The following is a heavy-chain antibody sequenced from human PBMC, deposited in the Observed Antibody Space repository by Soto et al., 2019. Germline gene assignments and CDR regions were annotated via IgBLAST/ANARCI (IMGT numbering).Heavy chain of an antibody. V-gene: IGHV3-9*01. CDR3: AKVSYGFGDLSSGYFDY. CDR2: ISWNSGSI. Sequence: GGSLRLSCAASGFTFDDYAMHWVRQAPGKGLEWVSGISWNSGSIGYADSVKGRFTISRDNAKNSLYLQMNSLRAEDTALYYCAKVSYGFGDLSSGYFDYWGQGTLVTVSS. CDR1: GFTFDDYA. D-gene: IGHD3-10*01. J-gene: IGHJ4*02.